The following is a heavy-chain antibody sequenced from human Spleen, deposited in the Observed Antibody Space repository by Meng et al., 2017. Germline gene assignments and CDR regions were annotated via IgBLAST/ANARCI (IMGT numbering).Heavy chain of an antibody. V-gene: IGHV1-2*06. J-gene: IGHJ4*02. D-gene: IGHD3-22*01. CDR3: ARDSSGYYGTFDY. CDR1: GYTFIGYY. Sequence: QGHVVQSGAEVKKPGASVKGSCKASGYTFIGYYMHWVRQAPGQGLEWMGRINPNSGGTNYAQKFQGRVTMTRDTSISTAYMEMSRLRSDDTAVYYCARDSSGYYGTFDYWGQGTLVTVSS. CDR2: INPNSGGT.